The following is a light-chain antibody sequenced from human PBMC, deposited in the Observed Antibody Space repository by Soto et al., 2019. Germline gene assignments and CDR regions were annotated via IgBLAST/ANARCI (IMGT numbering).Light chain of an antibody. CDR2: EVS. Sequence: QSVLTQPASVSGSPGQSITLSCTGTSSDVGAYDYVSWYQQHPGRAPKLIIFEVSNRPSGVSNRFSGSKSANTASLTISGLQAEDEAIYYCSSHTSTDTLVFGGGTQLTVL. J-gene: IGLJ3*02. CDR1: SSDVGAYDY. V-gene: IGLV2-14*01. CDR3: SSHTSTDTLV.